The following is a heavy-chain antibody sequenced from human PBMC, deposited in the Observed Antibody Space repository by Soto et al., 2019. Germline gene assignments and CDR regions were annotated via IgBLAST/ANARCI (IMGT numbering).Heavy chain of an antibody. CDR2: MNPNTGNT. Sequence: QVKLVQSGAEVKKSGASVKVSCKASGYTFTSSDINWVRQATGQGLEWMGWMNPNTGNTGYTQRFQGRVTMTRHISITTAYMELSSLRSDDTAVYYCARGRIVGAAFDYWGQGTLVTVSS. CDR1: GYTFTSSD. J-gene: IGHJ4*02. V-gene: IGHV1-8*01. D-gene: IGHD1-26*01. CDR3: ARGRIVGAAFDY.